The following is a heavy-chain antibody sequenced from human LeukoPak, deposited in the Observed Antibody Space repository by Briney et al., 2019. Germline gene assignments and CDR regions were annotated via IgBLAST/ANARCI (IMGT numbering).Heavy chain of an antibody. CDR1: GGSISSGGYY. Sequence: PSETLSLTCTVSGGSISSGGYYWSWIRQPPGKGLEWIGYIYHSGSTYYNPSLKSRVTISVDRSKNQFSLKLSSVTAADTAVYYCARESSSWPRDAFDIWGQGTMVTVSS. CDR2: IYHSGST. CDR3: ARESSSWPRDAFDI. J-gene: IGHJ3*02. V-gene: IGHV4-30-2*01. D-gene: IGHD6-13*01.